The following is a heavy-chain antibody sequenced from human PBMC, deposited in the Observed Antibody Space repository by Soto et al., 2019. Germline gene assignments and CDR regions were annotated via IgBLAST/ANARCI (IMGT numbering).Heavy chain of an antibody. D-gene: IGHD5-18*01. CDR2: ISAYNGNT. J-gene: IGHJ4*02. CDR1: GYTFTSYG. CDR3: AREVRVDTAVARPDC. Sequence: QVQLVQSGAEVKKPGASVKVSCKASGYTFTSYGISWVRQAPGQGLEWMGWISAYNGNTNYAQKLQGRVTMTTDTSTSTADMERRSLRSDGTAVYYCAREVRVDTAVARPDCWGQGTMVTVSS. V-gene: IGHV1-18*01.